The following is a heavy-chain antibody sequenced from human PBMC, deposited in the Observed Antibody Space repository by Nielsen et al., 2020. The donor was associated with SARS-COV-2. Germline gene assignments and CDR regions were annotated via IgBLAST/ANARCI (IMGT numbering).Heavy chain of an antibody. J-gene: IGHJ6*02. V-gene: IGHV4-61*02. CDR1: GGSISSSSYY. D-gene: IGHD6-13*01. CDR2: IYTSGST. Sequence: SETLSLTCTVSGGSISSSSYYWSWIRQPAGKGLEWIGRIYTSGSTNYNPSLKSRVTISVDTSKNQFSLKLSSVTAADASVYYCARFSSSWYPPYYYGMDVWGQGTTVTVSS. CDR3: ARFSSSWYPPYYYGMDV.